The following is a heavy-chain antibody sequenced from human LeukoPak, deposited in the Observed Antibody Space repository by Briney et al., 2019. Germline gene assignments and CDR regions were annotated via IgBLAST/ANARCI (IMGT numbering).Heavy chain of an antibody. CDR1: GGSFSGYY. Sequence: SETLSLTCAVYGGSFSGYYWSWIRQPPGRGLEWIGEINHSGSTNYNPSLKSRVTISVDTSKNQFSLKLSSVTAADTAVYYCARGLDSSGYGGDYWGQGTLVTVSS. CDR2: INHSGST. J-gene: IGHJ4*02. V-gene: IGHV4-34*01. CDR3: ARGLDSSGYGGDY. D-gene: IGHD3-22*01.